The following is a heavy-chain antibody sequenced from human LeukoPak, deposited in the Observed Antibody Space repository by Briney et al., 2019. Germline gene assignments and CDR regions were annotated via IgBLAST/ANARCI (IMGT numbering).Heavy chain of an antibody. Sequence: SETLSLTCTVSGTSMSGFYWSWIRQPPGKGLEWIGYISYSGSTNSNPSLRSRVTISIDTSRNQFSLKLSSVTAADTAVYYCARVPYSSDWYYSDYWGQGTLVTVSS. V-gene: IGHV4-59*01. J-gene: IGHJ4*02. CDR1: GTSMSGFY. D-gene: IGHD6-13*01. CDR2: ISYSGST. CDR3: ARVPYSSDWYYSDY.